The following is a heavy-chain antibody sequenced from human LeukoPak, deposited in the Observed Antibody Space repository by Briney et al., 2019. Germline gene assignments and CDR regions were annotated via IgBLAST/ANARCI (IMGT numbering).Heavy chain of an antibody. CDR1: GLTVSSKY. CDR2: IYRGGDT. J-gene: IGHJ4*02. D-gene: IGHD3-3*01. CDR3: ATRPDDNDFPYFDF. Sequence: GSLRLSCAASGLTVSSKYMGWVRQAPGKGLEWVSVIYRGGDTYYADSVRGRFTVSRDISQNTLYLQMNRLRVEDTAVYYCATRPDDNDFPYFDFWGQGTLVLVSS. V-gene: IGHV3-66*01.